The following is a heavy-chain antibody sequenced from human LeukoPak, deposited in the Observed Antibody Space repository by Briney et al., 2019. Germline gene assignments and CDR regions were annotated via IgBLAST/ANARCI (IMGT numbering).Heavy chain of an antibody. J-gene: IGHJ4*02. CDR3: ARVITMVRGVRSYYFDY. CDR2: IIPIFGTA. Sequence: SVKVSYKASGGTFSSYAISWVRQAPGQGLEWLGGIIPIFGTANYAQKFQGRVTITADESTSTAYMELSSLRSEDTAVYYCARVITMVRGVRSYYFDYWGQGTLVTVST. D-gene: IGHD3-10*01. V-gene: IGHV1-69*13. CDR1: GGTFSSYA.